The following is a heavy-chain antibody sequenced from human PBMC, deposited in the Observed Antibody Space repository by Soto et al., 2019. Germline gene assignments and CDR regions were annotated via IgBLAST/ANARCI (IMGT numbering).Heavy chain of an antibody. J-gene: IGHJ5*02. CDR3: ARGLSMGYCSSTSCSGWFDP. CDR2: MNPNSGNT. V-gene: IGHV1-8*01. CDR1: GYTFTSYD. D-gene: IGHD2-2*01. Sequence: QVQLVQSGAEVKKPGASVKVSCKASGYTFTSYDINWVRQATGQGREWMGWMNPNSGNTGYAQKFQGRVNMTRNTSISTAYMELSSLRSEDTAVYYCARGLSMGYCSSTSCSGWFDPWGQGTLVTVSS.